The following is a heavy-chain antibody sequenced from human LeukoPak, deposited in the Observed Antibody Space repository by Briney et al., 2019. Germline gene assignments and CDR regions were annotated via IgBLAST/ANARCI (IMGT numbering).Heavy chain of an antibody. V-gene: IGHV4-39*01. J-gene: IGHJ4*02. Sequence: SETLSLTCTVSYGSISSSSYYWGWLRQPPGKGLEWFGNIYYSGSTYYNPSLKGRVTISVDTSKKPFSLKLSSVTASDTAVYYCARRGSTLVYWGQGTLVTVSS. CDR3: ARRGSTLVY. CDR2: IYYSGST. CDR1: YGSISSSSYY. D-gene: IGHD2-15*01.